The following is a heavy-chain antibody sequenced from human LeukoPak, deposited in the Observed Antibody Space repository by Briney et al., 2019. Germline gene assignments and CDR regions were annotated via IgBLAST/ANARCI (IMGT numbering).Heavy chain of an antibody. Sequence: GGSLRLSCAASGFTFDENAMHWVRQAPGKGLGWVSVISGDDSRTKYADSVRGRFTISRDNSKNFVYLQMKSLRSEDTALYYCATGIVGATIALDYWGQGTLVTVSS. V-gene: IGHV3-43*02. J-gene: IGHJ4*02. CDR1: GFTFDENA. CDR2: ISGDDSRT. CDR3: ATGIVGATIALDY. D-gene: IGHD1-26*01.